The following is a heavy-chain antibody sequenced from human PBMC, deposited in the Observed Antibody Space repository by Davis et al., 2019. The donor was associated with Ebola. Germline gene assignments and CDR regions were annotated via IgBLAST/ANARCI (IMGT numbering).Heavy chain of an antibody. D-gene: IGHD3-10*01. V-gene: IGHV1-3*01. Sequence: ASVKVSCKASGHTFTSYAMHWVRQAPGQRLEWMGWINAGNGNTKYSQKFQGRVTITRDTSASTAYMELSSLRSEDTSVYYCARDRGGDYSFDYWGQGTLVTVSS. J-gene: IGHJ4*02. CDR1: GHTFTSYA. CDR2: INAGNGNT. CDR3: ARDRGGDYSFDY.